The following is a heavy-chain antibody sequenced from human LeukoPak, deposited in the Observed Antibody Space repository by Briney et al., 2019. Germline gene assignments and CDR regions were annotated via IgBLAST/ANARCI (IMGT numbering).Heavy chain of an antibody. CDR3: AKDGDFDSLGYYYYMDV. V-gene: IGHV3-23*01. CDR2: ISRSGGST. Sequence: GGSLRLTCAASELHAMTWVRQGPGKGLEWVSAISRSGGSTYYADSVKGRFTISRDNSKNTLYLQMNSLRAEDTAVYYCAKDGDFDSLGYYYYMDVWGKGTTVTVSS. J-gene: IGHJ6*03. CDR1: ELHA. D-gene: IGHD3-3*01.